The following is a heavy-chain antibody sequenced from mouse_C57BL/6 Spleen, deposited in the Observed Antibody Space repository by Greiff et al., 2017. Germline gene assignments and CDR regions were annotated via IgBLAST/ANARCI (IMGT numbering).Heavy chain of an antibody. CDR2: IYPGDGDT. V-gene: IGHV1-80*01. CDR3: ARSGGYSTYYAMDY. Sequence: VKLVESGAELVKPGASVKISCKASGYAFSSYWMNWVKQRPGKGLEWIGQIYPGDGDTNYNRKFKGKATMTADKSSSTAYMQLSSLTSEDSAVYYCARSGGYSTYYAMDYWGQRTSVTVSS. D-gene: IGHD2-5*01. CDR1: GYAFSSYW. J-gene: IGHJ4*01.